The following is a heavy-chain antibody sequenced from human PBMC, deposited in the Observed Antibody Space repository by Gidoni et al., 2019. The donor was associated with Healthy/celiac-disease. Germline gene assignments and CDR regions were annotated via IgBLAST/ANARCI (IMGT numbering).Heavy chain of an antibody. J-gene: IGHJ4*02. CDR2: IKQDGSEK. CDR3: ARDKGYGDPTFDY. CDR1: GFTFSSYW. D-gene: IGHD4-17*01. Sequence: EVQLVESGGGLVQPGGSLRLSCAASGFTFSSYWMSWVRQAPGKGLEWVANIKQDGSEKYYVDSVKGRFTISRDNAKNSLYLQMNSLRAEDTAVYYCARDKGYGDPTFDYWGQGTLVTVSS. V-gene: IGHV3-7*03.